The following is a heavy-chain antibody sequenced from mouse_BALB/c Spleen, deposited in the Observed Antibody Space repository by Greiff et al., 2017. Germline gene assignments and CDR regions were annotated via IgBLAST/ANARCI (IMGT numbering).Heavy chain of an antibody. CDR2: ISYSGST. CDR3: ARGIYYDYDGFAY. J-gene: IGHJ3*01. V-gene: IGHV3-2*02. Sequence: VQLKESGPGLVKPSQSLSLTCTVTGYSITSDYAWNWIRQFPGNKLEWMGYISYSGSTSYNPSLKSRISITRDTSKNQFFLQLNSVTTEDTATYYCARGIYYDYDGFAYWGQGTLVTVSA. CDR1: GYSITSDYA. D-gene: IGHD2-4*01.